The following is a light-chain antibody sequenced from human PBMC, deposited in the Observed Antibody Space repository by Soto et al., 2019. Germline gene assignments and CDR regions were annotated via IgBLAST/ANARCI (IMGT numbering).Light chain of an antibody. V-gene: IGKV1-39*01. CDR2: AAS. CDR1: QSVSGS. Sequence: DIQMTQSPSSLSASVGDRVTITCRASQSVSGSLSWYQQKPGKAPNLLIYAASSLQSGVPSRFSGSGSGTDFTLTFSTLQPEDFATYYCQQSYSLPRTFGQGTKVDIK. CDR3: QQSYSLPRT. J-gene: IGKJ1*01.